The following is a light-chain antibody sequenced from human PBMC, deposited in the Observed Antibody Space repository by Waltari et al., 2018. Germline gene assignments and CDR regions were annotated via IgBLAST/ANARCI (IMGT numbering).Light chain of an antibody. CDR3: QELNTYPQSLT. J-gene: IGKJ4*01. CDR2: AAS. CDR1: QGISSY. Sequence: DIQLTQSPSFLSASIGDRVTITCRASQGISSYLAWYQQKPGKAPKLLIYAASTLQSGVPSRFSGSGSGTEFTLTIISLQPEDFASYYCQELNTYPQSLTFGGGTKVEI. V-gene: IGKV1-9*01.